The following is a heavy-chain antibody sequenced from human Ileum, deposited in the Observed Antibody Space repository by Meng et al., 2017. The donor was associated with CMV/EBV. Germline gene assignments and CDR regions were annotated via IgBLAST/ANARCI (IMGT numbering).Heavy chain of an antibody. J-gene: IGHJ5*02. D-gene: IGHD2-2*01. Sequence: FTCSGYAMSWVRQAPGEGLEWVSAVSGSGSDASYADSVKGRFTISRDNSKNTLSLQMNSLRAEDTAIYYCGTAIYCSSISCSRGWFDPWGQGTLVTVSS. CDR2: VSGSGSDA. CDR3: GTAIYCSSISCSRGWFDP. V-gene: IGHV3-23*01. CDR1: FTCSGYA.